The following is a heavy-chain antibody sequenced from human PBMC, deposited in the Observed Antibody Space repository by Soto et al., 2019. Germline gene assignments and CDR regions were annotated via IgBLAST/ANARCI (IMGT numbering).Heavy chain of an antibody. J-gene: IGHJ6*02. CDR1: GESFSGYY. V-gene: IGHV4-34*09. CDR2: INHSGIT. CDR3: ARDPLVGGMDV. Sequence: SETLSLTCAVYGESFSGYYLGWSRQHPGKGLEWIGEINHSGITYYNPSLKSRVTISVDTSKKQFSLKLSSVTAADTAVYYCARDPLVGGMDVWGLGTTVTVSS. D-gene: IGHD2-2*01.